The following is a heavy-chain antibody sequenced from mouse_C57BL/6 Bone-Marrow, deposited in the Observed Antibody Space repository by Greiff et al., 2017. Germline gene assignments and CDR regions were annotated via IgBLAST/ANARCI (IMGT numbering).Heavy chain of an antibody. D-gene: IGHD1-1*01. V-gene: IGHV1-15*01. Sequence: VKLVESGAELVRPGASVTLSCKASGYTFTDYEMHWVKQTPVHGLEWIGAIDPETGGTAYNQKFKGKAILTADKSSSTAYMEFRSLTSEDSAVYYCTREVYYGSSYDWYFDVWGTGTTVTVSS. J-gene: IGHJ1*03. CDR3: TREVYYGSSYDWYFDV. CDR2: IDPETGGT. CDR1: GYTFTDYE.